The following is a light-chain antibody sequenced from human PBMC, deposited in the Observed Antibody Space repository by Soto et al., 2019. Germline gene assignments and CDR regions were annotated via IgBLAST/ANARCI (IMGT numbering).Light chain of an antibody. Sequence: DVVMTQSPLSLPVTLGQPASISCRSSQSLVYSEGNTYLNWFQQRPGQSPRRLIYKVSNRDSVVPDRFSGSGSGTDFTLKISRVEAEDVGVYYCMQGTHWPLYTFGQGTKLEIK. V-gene: IGKV2-30*01. CDR1: QSLVYSEGNTY. J-gene: IGKJ2*01. CDR2: KVS. CDR3: MQGTHWPLYT.